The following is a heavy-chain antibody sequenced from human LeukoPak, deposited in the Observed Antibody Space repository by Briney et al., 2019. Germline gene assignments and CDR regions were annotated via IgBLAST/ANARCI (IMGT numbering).Heavy chain of an antibody. D-gene: IGHD3-10*01. CDR3: ARDLVWFGEPKGYYNYMDV. V-gene: IGHV3-7*01. J-gene: IGHJ6*03. CDR1: GFMFSCYW. Sequence: GALRLSFATSGFMFSCYWMGWGRQAPGEGLEWGAHIQEDGSEKSYVDSVKGRFTVSRDNAKNSLYLQMNTLRAEDTAVYYCARDLVWFGEPKGYYNYMDVWGKGTTVTVSS. CDR2: IQEDGSEK.